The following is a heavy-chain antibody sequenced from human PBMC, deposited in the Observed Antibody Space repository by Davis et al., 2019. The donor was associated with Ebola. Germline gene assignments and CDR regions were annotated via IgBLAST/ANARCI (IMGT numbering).Heavy chain of an antibody. J-gene: IGHJ4*02. Sequence: GESLKISCAASGFVFSNYVMSWVRQAPGKGLEWVSTLGTSADTYYADSVKGRFTISRDNSKNTLYLQMNSLRADDTAVYYCARDFSPYFFDYWGQGTLVTVSS. CDR2: LGTSADT. V-gene: IGHV3-23*01. CDR3: ARDFSPYFFDY. CDR1: GFVFSNYV.